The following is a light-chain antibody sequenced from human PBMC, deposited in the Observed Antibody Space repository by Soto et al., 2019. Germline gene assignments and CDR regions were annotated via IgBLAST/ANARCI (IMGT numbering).Light chain of an antibody. Sequence: VLTKAALGLPVALGQPASISCRSNQSLVHSDGIAYFSWFQQRPGRSPRRLIYKVSNRDSGVPARFSGSGSGTDFALKISRVEAEDVGVYYCMQGAHWPITFGEGTRLEIK. V-gene: IGKV2-30*02. J-gene: IGKJ5*01. CDR2: KVS. CDR3: MQGAHWPIT. CDR1: QSLVHSDGIAY.